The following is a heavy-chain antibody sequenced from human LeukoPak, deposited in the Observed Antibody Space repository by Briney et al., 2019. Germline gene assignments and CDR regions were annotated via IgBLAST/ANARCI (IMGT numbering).Heavy chain of an antibody. CDR2: IYPGDFDT. V-gene: IGHV5-51*01. CDR1: GYSFTNYW. CDR3: ARARQSGSYAGFSH. D-gene: IGHD3-16*01. Sequence: GESLKISCKGSGYSFTNYWVAWVRQMPGKGPEWMGIIYPGDFDTRYSPSLQGQVTMSADKSISTAYLQLNNLKASDTAVYYCARARQSGSYAGFSHWGQGTLVTVSS. J-gene: IGHJ1*01.